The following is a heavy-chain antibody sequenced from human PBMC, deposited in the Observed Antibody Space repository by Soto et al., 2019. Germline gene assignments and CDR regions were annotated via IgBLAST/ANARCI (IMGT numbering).Heavy chain of an antibody. CDR2: TYYSGIT. CDR1: GGSIISTTHY. D-gene: IGHD6-13*01. J-gene: IGHJ5*02. V-gene: IGHV4-39*01. Sequence: SVTLSLPCSVSGGSIISTTHYWSWIRQPQGKGLDWIGSTYYSGITYYNPSLKNRVTISVDTSKNKFTLKLSSVTAADTAVYYCATHEGQAAVPLGRGWLDPWGQRILVTFSS. CDR3: ATHEGQAAVPLGRGWLDP.